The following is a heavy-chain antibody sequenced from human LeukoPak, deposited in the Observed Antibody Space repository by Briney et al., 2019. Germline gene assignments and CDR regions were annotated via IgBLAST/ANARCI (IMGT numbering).Heavy chain of an antibody. CDR2: IYYSGST. CDR3: ARRVGGGPFDY. J-gene: IGHJ4*02. Sequence: PSETLSLXCTVSGGSISSYYWSWIRQPPGKELEWIGYIYYSGSTNYNPSLKSRVTISVDTSKNQFSLKLSSVTAADTAVYYSARRVGGGPFDYWGQGTLVTVSS. D-gene: IGHD3-16*01. CDR1: GGSISSYY. V-gene: IGHV4-59*01.